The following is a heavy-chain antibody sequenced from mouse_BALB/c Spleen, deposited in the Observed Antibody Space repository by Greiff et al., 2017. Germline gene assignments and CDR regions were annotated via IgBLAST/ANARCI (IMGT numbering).Heavy chain of an antibody. J-gene: IGHJ4*01. CDR1: GYTFTSYV. Sequence: EVQLQQSGPELVKPGASVKMSCKASGYTFTSYVMHWVKQKPGQGLEWIGYINPYNDGTKYNEKFKGKATLTSDKSSSTAYMELSSLTSEDSAVYYCARDYGSSFFYAMDYWGQGTSVTVSS. CDR3: ARDYGSSFFYAMDY. V-gene: IGHV1-14*01. CDR2: INPYNDGT. D-gene: IGHD1-1*01.